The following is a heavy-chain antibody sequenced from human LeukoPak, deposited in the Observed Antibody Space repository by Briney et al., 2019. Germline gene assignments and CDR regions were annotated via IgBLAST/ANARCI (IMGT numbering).Heavy chain of an antibody. CDR1: GGSISSGSYY. Sequence: SETLSLTCTVSGGSISSGSYYWSWIRQPAGKGLEWIGRIYTSGSTNYNPSLKSRVTISVDTSKNQFSLKLSSVTAADTAVYYCARSSSSWYEGDYWGQGTLVTVSS. CDR2: IYTSGST. J-gene: IGHJ4*02. D-gene: IGHD6-13*01. CDR3: ARSSSSWYEGDY. V-gene: IGHV4-61*02.